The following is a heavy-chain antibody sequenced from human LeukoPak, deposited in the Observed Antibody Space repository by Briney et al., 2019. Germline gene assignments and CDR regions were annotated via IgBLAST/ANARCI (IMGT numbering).Heavy chain of an antibody. CDR2: ISGSGGST. D-gene: IGHD1-26*01. CDR1: GFTFSSYA. J-gene: IGHJ4*02. Sequence: GGSLRLSCAASGFTFSSYAMGWVRQAPGKGLEWVSAISGSGGSTYYADSVKGRFTISRDNSKNTLYLQMNSLRAEDTAVYYCARGSQTSGSYYCFDYWGQGTLVTVSS. CDR3: ARGSQTSGSYYCFDY. V-gene: IGHV3-23*01.